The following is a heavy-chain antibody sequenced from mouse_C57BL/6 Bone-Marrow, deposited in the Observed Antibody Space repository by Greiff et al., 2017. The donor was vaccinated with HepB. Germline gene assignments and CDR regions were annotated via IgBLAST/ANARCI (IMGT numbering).Heavy chain of an antibody. CDR2: ISSGSSTI. CDR3: ARGPYGSSYWYFDV. Sequence: EVKLVESGGGLVKPGGSLKLSCAASGFTFSDYGMHWVRQAPEKGLEWFAYISSGSSTIYYADTVKGRFTISRDNAKNTLFLQMTSLRSEDTAMYYCARGPYGSSYWYFDVWGTGTTVTVSS. V-gene: IGHV5-17*01. J-gene: IGHJ1*03. D-gene: IGHD1-1*01. CDR1: GFTFSDYG.